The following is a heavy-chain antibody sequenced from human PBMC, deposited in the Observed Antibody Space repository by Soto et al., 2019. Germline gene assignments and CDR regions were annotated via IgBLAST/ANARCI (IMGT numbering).Heavy chain of an antibody. CDR3: ARGGTYSSSWSLYYYDSSGPDGAFDI. J-gene: IGHJ3*02. D-gene: IGHD3-22*01. V-gene: IGHV3-48*02. CDR2: ISSSSSTI. CDR1: VFTFSSYS. Sequence: GSLRLSCAAPVFTFSSYSMNWVRQAPGKGLEWVSYISSSSSTIYYADSVKGRFTISRDNAKNSLYLQMNSLRDEDTAVYYCARGGTYSSSWSLYYYDSSGPDGAFDIWGQGTMVTVSS.